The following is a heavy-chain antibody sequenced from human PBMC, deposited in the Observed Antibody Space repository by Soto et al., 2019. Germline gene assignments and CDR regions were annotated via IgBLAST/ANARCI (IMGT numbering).Heavy chain of an antibody. D-gene: IGHD3-22*01. Sequence: QLQLQEACPGLVRPSETLSLTCTVSGGSISRSVYFWAWIRKPPGKGLECIGSVYHNVTIHYNTSRKRRVTISVDTSQNPFSLRLRSVTAPDTVVYYCARQDYYESIGPRGGGFDAWGQGSQVVDSS. V-gene: IGHV4-39*01. CDR1: GGSISRSVYF. CDR2: VYHNVTI. J-gene: IGHJ5*02. CDR3: ARQDYYESIGPRGGGFDA.